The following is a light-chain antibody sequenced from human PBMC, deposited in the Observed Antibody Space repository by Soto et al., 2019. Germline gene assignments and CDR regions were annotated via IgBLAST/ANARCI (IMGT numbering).Light chain of an antibody. CDR1: QPINKW. CDR2: DAT. J-gene: IGKJ2*01. CDR3: QQYSSPSYT. V-gene: IGKV1-5*01. Sequence: DIQMTQSPSTLSASVGERVTITCRASQPINKWLAWYQQKPGKAPNLLIYDATSLESGVPSRFSGSGFGAQFTLTISSLQPDDFATYDCQQYSSPSYTFGQGTRLEIK.